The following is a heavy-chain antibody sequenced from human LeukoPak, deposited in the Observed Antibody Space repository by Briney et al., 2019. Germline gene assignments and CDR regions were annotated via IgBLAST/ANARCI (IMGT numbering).Heavy chain of an antibody. CDR3: AATITGGNYYYMDV. CDR1: GFTFSRSA. J-gene: IGHJ6*03. Sequence: GGSLRLSCAASGFTFSRSAMHWVRQAPGKGLESVSGINSGGGSTYYANSVKDRFIISRDNSKNTLYLQMGSLGAEDMAVYYCAATITGGNYYYMDVWGKGTTVTVSS. CDR2: INSGGGST. V-gene: IGHV3-64*01. D-gene: IGHD3-3*01.